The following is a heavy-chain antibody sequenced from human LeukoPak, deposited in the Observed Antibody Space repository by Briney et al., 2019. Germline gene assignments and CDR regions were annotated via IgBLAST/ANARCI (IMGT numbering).Heavy chain of an antibody. J-gene: IGHJ4*02. Sequence: SETLSLTCAVTGYSISSGYYWGWIRQPPGKGLEWIGSIYHSGSTYYNPSLKSRVTISVGTSKNQFSLKLNSVTAADTAVYYCARLESGGIQYCYWGQRTLVTVSS. CDR3: ARLESGGIQYCY. CDR1: GYSISSGYY. D-gene: IGHD5-18*01. V-gene: IGHV4-38-2*01. CDR2: IYHSGST.